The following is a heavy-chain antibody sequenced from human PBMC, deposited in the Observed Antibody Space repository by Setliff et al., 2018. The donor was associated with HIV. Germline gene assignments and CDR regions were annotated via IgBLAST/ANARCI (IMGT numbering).Heavy chain of an antibody. CDR1: GYTFSTYG. Sequence: ASVKVSCKASGYTFSTYGLTWVRQAPGQGLEWMGWIRADNGHTDYAQKFQGRVTMAADTSTSTAYMELSSLRSEDTAVYYCATQPVGYSSGWYDWLDYWGQGTLVTVSS. V-gene: IGHV1-18*01. J-gene: IGHJ4*02. CDR2: IRADNGHT. D-gene: IGHD6-19*01. CDR3: ATQPVGYSSGWYDWLDY.